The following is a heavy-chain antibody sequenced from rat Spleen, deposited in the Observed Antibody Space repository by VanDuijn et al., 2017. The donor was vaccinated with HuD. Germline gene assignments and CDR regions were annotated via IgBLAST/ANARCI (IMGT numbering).Heavy chain of an antibody. D-gene: IGHD1-11*01. J-gene: IGHJ2*01. CDR3: TGLTTD. V-gene: IGHV2-1*01. CDR2: IWGDGRT. CDR1: GFSLTSYN. Sequence: VQLKESGPGLVQPSQTRSRTCNVSGFSLTSYNVHGVRQPPGSGLEWRGGIWGDGRTDYNSAPKSRLSISRDTSKSQVFIKMNSLQTDDTAIYFWTGLTTDWGQGVMVTVSS.